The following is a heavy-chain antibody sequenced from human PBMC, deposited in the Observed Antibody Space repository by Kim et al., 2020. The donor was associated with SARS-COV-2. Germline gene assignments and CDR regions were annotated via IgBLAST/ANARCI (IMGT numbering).Heavy chain of an antibody. V-gene: IGHV3-30-3*01. J-gene: IGHJ3*02. CDR2: ISYDGSNK. D-gene: IGHD2-2*02. CDR3: VRDVCSSTICYINAFDI. CDR1: GFTFSSHA. Sequence: GGSLRLSCAASGFTFSSHAMHWVRQAPGKGLVWVAVISYDGSNKYYADYAEGRFTISRDNSKNTAYLQMSSLRAEDTAVYYCVRDVCSSTICYINAFDIWGQGTMVTVSS.